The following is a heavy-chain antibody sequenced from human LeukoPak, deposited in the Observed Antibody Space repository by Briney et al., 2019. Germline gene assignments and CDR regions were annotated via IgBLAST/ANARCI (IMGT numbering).Heavy chain of an antibody. CDR2: INSDGSST. CDR1: GFTFSSYW. CDR3: VRVSGLYGMDV. Sequence: PGGSLRLSCAASGFTFSSYWMHWVRQAPGKGLVWVSRINSDGSSTRYADSVKGRFTISRDNAKNTLYLQMNSLRAEDAAVYYCVRVSGLYGMDVWGQGTTVTVSS. V-gene: IGHV3-74*01. J-gene: IGHJ6*02.